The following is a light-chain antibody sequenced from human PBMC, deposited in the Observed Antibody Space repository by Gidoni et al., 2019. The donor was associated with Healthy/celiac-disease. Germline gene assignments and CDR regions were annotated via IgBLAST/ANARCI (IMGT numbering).Light chain of an antibody. V-gene: IGKV1-39*01. CDR3: QQSYSTKT. Sequence: IQMPHSPSSLSASVGDRVTITCRSSQSISSYLNLYQKKPGKAPKLLMYAASSVQRGVPWRISGSGSGKDFTLTISSLQHKDFANYYCQQSYSTKTFGQGTKLEIK. CDR1: QSISSY. J-gene: IGKJ2*01. CDR2: AAS.